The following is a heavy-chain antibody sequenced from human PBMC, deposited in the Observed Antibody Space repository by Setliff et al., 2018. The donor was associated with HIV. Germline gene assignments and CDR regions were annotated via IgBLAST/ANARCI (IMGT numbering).Heavy chain of an antibody. J-gene: IGHJ4*02. D-gene: IGHD6-19*01. V-gene: IGHV4-4*09. CDR2: ISPTGNT. CDR1: GASISSYY. Sequence: SETLSLTCSVSGASISSYYWSWIRQPPGKGLEWIGYISPTGNTNYNPSLKSRVTISTDTSKNQFSLKLTPVTAAVMGVYYCARGRKKTLAVSGTRYFDFWGQGTLVTVSS. CDR3: ARGRKKTLAVSGTRYFDF.